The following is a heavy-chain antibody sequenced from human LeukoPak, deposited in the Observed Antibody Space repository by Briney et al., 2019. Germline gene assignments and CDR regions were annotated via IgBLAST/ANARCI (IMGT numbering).Heavy chain of an antibody. V-gene: IGHV3-33*01. CDR2: IWYDGSNK. CDR1: GFTFSSYG. D-gene: IGHD4-17*01. Sequence: GGSLRLSCAASGFTFSSYGMHWVRQAPGKGLEGVAVIWYDGSNKYYADSVKGRFTVSRDNSKNTMDLQMNSLRAEDTAVYYCAREQYGSDDALDIWGQGTMVTVSS. CDR3: AREQYGSDDALDI. J-gene: IGHJ3*02.